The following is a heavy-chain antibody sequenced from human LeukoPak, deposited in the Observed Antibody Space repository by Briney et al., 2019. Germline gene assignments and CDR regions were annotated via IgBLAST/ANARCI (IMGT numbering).Heavy chain of an antibody. J-gene: IGHJ1*01. V-gene: IGHV3-23*01. CDR1: GFTFSSYG. CDR3: AKPYYDFWSGWD. CDR2: ISGSGGST. D-gene: IGHD3-3*01. Sequence: GGSLRLSCAASGFTFSSYGMSWVRQAPGKGLEWVSAISGSGGSTYYADSVNGRFTISRDNSKNTLYLQMNSLRAEDTAVYYCAKPYYDFWSGWDWGQGTLVTVSS.